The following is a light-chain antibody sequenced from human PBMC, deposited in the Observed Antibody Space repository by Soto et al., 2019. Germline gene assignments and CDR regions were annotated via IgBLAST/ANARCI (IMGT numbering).Light chain of an antibody. Sequence: DIQMTQSPSSLSASVGDRVTITCRASQSITNYLNWYQQKPGKAPKLLMYAISTLQSGVPSRFGGSGSGTEFTLVIDSLQAGDFGTFYCQQYAEYSTFGRGTRLEI. J-gene: IGKJ2*01. V-gene: IGKV1-39*01. CDR1: QSITNY. CDR2: AIS. CDR3: QQYAEYST.